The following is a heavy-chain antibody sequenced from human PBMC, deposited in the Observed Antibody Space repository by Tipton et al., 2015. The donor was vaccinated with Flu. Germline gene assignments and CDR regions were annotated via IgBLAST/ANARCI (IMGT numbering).Heavy chain of an antibody. J-gene: IGHJ4*02. Sequence: QSGAEVKKPGESLKISCKGSGYSFTSYWIGWVRQMPGKGLEWMGIIYPGDSDTRYSPSFQGQVTISADKSISTAYLQWSSLKAPDTAMYYCVRQGSGWDKARDPFDYRGQGTLVTVSS. D-gene: IGHD6-19*01. CDR1: GYSFTSYW. CDR2: IYPGDSDT. V-gene: IGHV5-51*01. CDR3: VRQGSGWDKARDPFDY.